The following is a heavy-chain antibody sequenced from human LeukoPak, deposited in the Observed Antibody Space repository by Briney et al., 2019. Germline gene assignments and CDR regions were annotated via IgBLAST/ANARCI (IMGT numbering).Heavy chain of an antibody. D-gene: IGHD3-10*01. Sequence: SETLSLTCAVYGGSFSGYYWSWIRQPPGKGLEWIGEINHSGSTNYNPSLKSRVTISVDTSKNQFSLKLSSVTAADTAVYYCARVRVRGVNDYWGQGTLVTVSS. J-gene: IGHJ4*02. CDR1: GGSFSGYY. V-gene: IGHV4-34*01. CDR3: ARVRVRGVNDY. CDR2: INHSGST.